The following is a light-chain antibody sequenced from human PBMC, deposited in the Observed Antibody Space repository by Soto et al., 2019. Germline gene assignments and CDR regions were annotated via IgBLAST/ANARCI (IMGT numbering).Light chain of an antibody. Sequence: DIQMTPSPSSLSASVVDIFTITCLASQGISNYLAWYQQKPGKVPKPLIYAASTLQSGVPSRFSGSGSGTDFTLTISRLQPEDVATYYCQKYNSAPRALNCGGGNTGDIK. J-gene: IGKJ4*01. CDR1: QGISNY. V-gene: IGKV1-27*01. CDR2: AAS. CDR3: QKYNSAPRALN.